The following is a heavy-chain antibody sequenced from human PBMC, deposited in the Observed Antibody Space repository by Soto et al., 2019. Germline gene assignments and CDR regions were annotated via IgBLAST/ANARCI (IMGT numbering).Heavy chain of an antibody. Sequence: PGGSMRLSCAASGFTFSNYVMSWVRLAPGKGLEWVSSISGSGDNTYYEDSVKGRFTITRDNAKNTEYLQMKSLSDDATVEYSCARGGFGQWLLDHWGQGTLVTVSS. CDR2: ISGSGDNT. D-gene: IGHD3-22*01. CDR1: GFTFSNYV. V-gene: IGHV3-23*01. CDR3: ARGGFGQWLLDH. J-gene: IGHJ4*02.